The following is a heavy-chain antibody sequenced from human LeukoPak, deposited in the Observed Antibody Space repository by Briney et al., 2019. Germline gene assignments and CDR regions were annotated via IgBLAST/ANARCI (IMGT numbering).Heavy chain of an antibody. D-gene: IGHD3-9*01. CDR2: ISTSSGST. Sequence: PGGSLRLSCVVSGFTFNNNAMSWVRQAPGKGLEWVSAISTSSGSTYYADPVKGRFTISRDKSKNMVYLQMSSLRAGDTAVYYCAKASPYYDILTGYYYYFDDWGQGTLVTVSS. J-gene: IGHJ4*02. V-gene: IGHV3-23*01. CDR1: GFTFNNNA. CDR3: AKASPYYDILTGYYYYFDD.